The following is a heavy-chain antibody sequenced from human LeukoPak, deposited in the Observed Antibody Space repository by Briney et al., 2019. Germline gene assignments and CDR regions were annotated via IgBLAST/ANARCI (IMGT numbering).Heavy chain of an antibody. CDR2: ISSSSTYI. CDR3: ARVPTGRSQGPYYFDY. D-gene: IGHD3-10*01. V-gene: IGHV3-21*01. CDR1: GFSFSSYE. Sequence: PGGSLRLSCAASGFSFSSYEMNWVRQAPGKGLEWVSSISSSSTYIYYADSVKGRFTISRDNAKNSLYLQMNGLRAEDTAVFYCARVPTGRSQGPYYFDYWGQGTLVTVSS. J-gene: IGHJ4*02.